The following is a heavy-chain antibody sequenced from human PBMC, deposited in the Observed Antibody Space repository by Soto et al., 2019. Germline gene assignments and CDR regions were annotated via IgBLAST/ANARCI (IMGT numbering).Heavy chain of an antibody. CDR3: ARDRGAAAGSRYYYGMDV. CDR1: GYTFTGYY. V-gene: IGHV1-2*02. J-gene: IGHJ6*02. D-gene: IGHD6-13*01. CDR2: INPNSGGT. Sequence: GASVKVSCKASGYTFTGYYMHWVRQAPGQGLEWMGWINPNSGGTNYAQKFQGRVTMTRDTSISTAYMELSRLRSDDTAVYYCARDRGAAAGSRYYYGMDVWGQGTTVTVSS.